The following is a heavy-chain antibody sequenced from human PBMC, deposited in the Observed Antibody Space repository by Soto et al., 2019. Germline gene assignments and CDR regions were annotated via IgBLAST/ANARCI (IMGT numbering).Heavy chain of an antibody. J-gene: IGHJ4*02. CDR1: GGSISSGGYS. CDR2: IYHSGST. V-gene: IGHV4-30-2*01. CDR3: ARGQGITMVRGVYFDY. D-gene: IGHD3-10*01. Sequence: SETLSLTCAVSGGSISSGGYSWSWIRQPPGKGLEWIGYIYHSGSTYYNPSLKSRVTISVDRSKNQFSLKLSSVTAADTAVYYCARGQGITMVRGVYFDYWGQGTLVTVSS.